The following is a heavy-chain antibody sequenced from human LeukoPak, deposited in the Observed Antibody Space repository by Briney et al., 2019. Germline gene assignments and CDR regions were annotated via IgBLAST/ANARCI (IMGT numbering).Heavy chain of an antibody. CDR1: GFTFSSYG. D-gene: IGHD6-13*01. Sequence: PGRSLRLSCAASGFTFSSYGMHWVRQAPGKGLEWVAVISYDGSNKYYADSVKGRFTISRDNSKNTLYLQMNSLKTEDTAVYYCTRTQYSSSWYYWGQGTLVTVSS. V-gene: IGHV3-30*03. J-gene: IGHJ4*02. CDR2: ISYDGSNK. CDR3: TRTQYSSSWYY.